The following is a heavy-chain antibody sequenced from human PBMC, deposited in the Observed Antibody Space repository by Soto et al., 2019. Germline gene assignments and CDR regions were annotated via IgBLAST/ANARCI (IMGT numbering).Heavy chain of an antibody. CDR2: ISSSSSTI. V-gene: IGHV3-48*01. D-gene: IGHD3-3*01. J-gene: IGHJ4*02. CDR1: GFTFSSYS. Sequence: GGSLRLSCAASGFTFSSYSMNWVRQAPGKGLEWVSYISSSSSTIYYANSGKGRFTISRDNAKNSLYLQMNSLRAEDTAVYYCARDCVFHENVLRFLEWSTFDYWGQGTLVTVSS. CDR3: ARDCVFHENVLRFLEWSTFDY.